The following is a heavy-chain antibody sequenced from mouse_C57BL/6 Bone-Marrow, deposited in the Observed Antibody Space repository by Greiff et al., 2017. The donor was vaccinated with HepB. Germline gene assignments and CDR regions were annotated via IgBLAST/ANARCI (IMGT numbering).Heavy chain of an antibody. CDR1: GYTFTSYW. J-gene: IGHJ2*01. CDR3: ARSPPFYFDY. Sequence: QVQLQQPGAELVKPGASVKMSCKASGYTFTSYWITWVKQRPGQGLEWIGDMYPGSGSTNYNEKFKSKATLTVDTSSSTAYMQISSLTSEDSAVYYCARSPPFYFDYWGQGTTLTVSS. CDR2: MYPGSGST. V-gene: IGHV1-55*01.